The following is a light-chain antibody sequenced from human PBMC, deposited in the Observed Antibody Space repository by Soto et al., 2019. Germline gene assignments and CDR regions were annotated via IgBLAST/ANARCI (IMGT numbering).Light chain of an antibody. Sequence: QAVVTQEPSLTVSPGGTVTLTCGSSTGAVTSNHHPYWFQQKAGQAPRTLIYDTSNKHSWTPARFSGSLLGDTAALTLSGAQHEDEDQYYCLLSYNAARVFGGGTKLTVL. J-gene: IGLJ2*01. CDR2: DTS. CDR3: LLSYNAARV. CDR1: TGAVTSNHH. V-gene: IGLV7-46*01.